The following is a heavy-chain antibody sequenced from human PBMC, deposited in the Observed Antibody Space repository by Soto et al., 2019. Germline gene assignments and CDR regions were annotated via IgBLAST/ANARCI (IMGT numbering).Heavy chain of an antibody. CDR2: IRSKAYGGTT. V-gene: IGHV3-49*04. CDR1: GFTFGDYA. Sequence: GGSLRLSCTASGFTFGDYAMSWVRQAPGKGLEWVGFIRSKAYGGTTEYAASVRGRFTISRDDSKSTAYLQMNSLKTEDTAVYYCTREGSFGYGNYYYYGMNVWGQGTTVTVSS. J-gene: IGHJ6*02. D-gene: IGHD5-18*01. CDR3: TREGSFGYGNYYYYGMNV.